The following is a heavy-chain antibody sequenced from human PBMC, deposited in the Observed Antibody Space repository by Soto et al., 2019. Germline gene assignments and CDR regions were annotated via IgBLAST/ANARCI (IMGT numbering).Heavy chain of an antibody. Sequence: PWGSLRLSCATSGFTFIDFYIIFVRHSPGKWPEWVSYISDDGYTIYYADSVKGRFTISRDNAKNSLDLQMTNLRAEDTAVYYCAKPLSPFSSNYIDYWAQGTLVTVSS. CDR2: ISDDGYTI. D-gene: IGHD3-10*01. J-gene: IGHJ4*02. CDR1: GFTFIDFY. V-gene: IGHV3-11*01. CDR3: AKPLSPFSSNYIDY.